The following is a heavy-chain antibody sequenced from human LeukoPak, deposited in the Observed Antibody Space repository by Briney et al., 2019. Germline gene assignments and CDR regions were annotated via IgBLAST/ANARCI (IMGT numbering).Heavy chain of an antibody. CDR3: ARGVRYYGSGTFYYFDY. CDR2: ISTSGSTI. D-gene: IGHD3-10*01. Sequence: PGGSLRLSCVVSGFTFSSYSMNWVRQAAGKGLEWVSYISTSGSTIYYADSVKGRFTISRDNAKNSLYLQMNSLRDEDTAEYYCARGVRYYGSGTFYYFDYWGQGTLVTVSS. V-gene: IGHV3-48*02. J-gene: IGHJ4*02. CDR1: GFTFSSYS.